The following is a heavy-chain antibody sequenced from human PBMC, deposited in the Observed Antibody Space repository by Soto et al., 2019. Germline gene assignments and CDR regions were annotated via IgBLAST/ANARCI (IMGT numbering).Heavy chain of an antibody. CDR1: GGSISSGDYY. Sequence: LSLTCTVSGGSISSGDYYWSWIRQPPGKGLGWIGYIYYSGSTYYNPSLKSRVTISVDTSKNQFSLKLSSVTAADTAVYYCARWEQQLDHFDYWGQGTLVTVSS. CDR2: IYYSGST. J-gene: IGHJ4*02. D-gene: IGHD6-13*01. CDR3: ARWEQQLDHFDY. V-gene: IGHV4-30-4*01.